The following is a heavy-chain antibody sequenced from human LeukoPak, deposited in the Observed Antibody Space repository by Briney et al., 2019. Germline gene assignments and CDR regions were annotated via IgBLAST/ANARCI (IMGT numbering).Heavy chain of an antibody. CDR3: ARRLRFLERRTEYYFDY. Sequence: GESLKISCKGSGYSFTSYWIGWVRQMPGKGLEWMGIIYPGDSDTRYSPSFQGQVTISADKSISTAYLQWSSLKASDTAMYYCARRLRFLERRTEYYFDYWGQGTLVTVSS. CDR1: GYSFTSYW. CDR2: IYPGDSDT. D-gene: IGHD3-3*01. V-gene: IGHV5-51*01. J-gene: IGHJ4*02.